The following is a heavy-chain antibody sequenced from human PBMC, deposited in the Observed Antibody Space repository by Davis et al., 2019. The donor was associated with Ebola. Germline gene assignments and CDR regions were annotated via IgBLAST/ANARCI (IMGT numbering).Heavy chain of an antibody. Sequence: PSETLSLTCAVYGGSFSGYYWSWIRQPPGKGLEWIGEINHSGSTNYNPSLKSRVTISVDTSKNQFSLKLSSVTAADTAVYYCAREGGSSSSSGAFDYWGQGTLVTVSS. J-gene: IGHJ4*02. CDR2: INHSGST. D-gene: IGHD6-6*01. CDR1: GGSFSGYY. CDR3: AREGGSSSSSGAFDY. V-gene: IGHV4-34*01.